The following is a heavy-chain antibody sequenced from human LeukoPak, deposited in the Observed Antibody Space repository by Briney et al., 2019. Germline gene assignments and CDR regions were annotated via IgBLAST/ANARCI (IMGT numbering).Heavy chain of an antibody. Sequence: GGSLRLSCAASGFTFSSFAMSWVRQAPGKGLAWVSSIRGGGDKTYYADSVKGRFPIYRDNSKNTLFVQMNSLRAEHTAAYYCVKCSLAAADTAWFDPWGQGTLVTVSS. J-gene: IGHJ5*02. CDR3: VKCSLAAADTAWFDP. V-gene: IGHV3-23*01. D-gene: IGHD6-13*01. CDR2: IRGGGDKT. CDR1: GFTFSSFA.